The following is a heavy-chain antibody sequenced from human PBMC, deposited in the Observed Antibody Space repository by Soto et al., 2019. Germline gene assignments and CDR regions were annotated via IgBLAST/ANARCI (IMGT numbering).Heavy chain of an antibody. J-gene: IGHJ6*02. D-gene: IGHD3-3*01. CDR2: IKQDGSEK. CDR1: GFTFSSYW. CDR3: ARDLVGTTIFGVSGGGMDL. V-gene: IGHV3-7*03. Sequence: GGSLRLSCAASGFTFSSYWMSWVRQAPGKGLEWVANIKQDGSEKYYVDSVKGRFTISRDNAKNSLYLQMNSLRAEDTAVYYCARDLVGTTIFGVSGGGMDLWGQGTTVSVSS.